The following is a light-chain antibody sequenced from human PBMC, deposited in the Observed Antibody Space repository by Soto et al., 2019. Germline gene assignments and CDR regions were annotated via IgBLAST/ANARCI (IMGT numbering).Light chain of an antibody. CDR3: ASWDGSLNGWV. J-gene: IGLJ3*02. V-gene: IGLV1-44*01. CDR1: SSNIGSHT. CDR2: SDH. Sequence: QSVLIQAPSASGTPGQRVSISCSGSSSNIGSHTVAWYQLLPGTAPKLLIYSDHQRPSGVSARFSASKSGTSASLAISGLQSEDEADYYCASWDGSLNGWVFGGGTRSPS.